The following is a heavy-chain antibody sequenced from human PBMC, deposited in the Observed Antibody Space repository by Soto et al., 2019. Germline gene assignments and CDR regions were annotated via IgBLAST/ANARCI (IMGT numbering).Heavy chain of an antibody. CDR2: IYTSGST. CDR3: AREGGYGPRTHFDY. D-gene: IGHD5-12*01. Sequence: QVQLQESGPGLVKPSETLSLTCTVSGGSISSYYWSWIRQPAGKGLEWIGRIYTSGSTNYNPSLRSRVTMSVDTSKNQFSLKLSSVTAADTAVYYCAREGGYGPRTHFDYWGQGTLVTVSS. J-gene: IGHJ4*02. V-gene: IGHV4-4*07. CDR1: GGSISSYY.